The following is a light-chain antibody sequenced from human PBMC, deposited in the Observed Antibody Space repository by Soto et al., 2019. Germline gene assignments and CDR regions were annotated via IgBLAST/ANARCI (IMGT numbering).Light chain of an antibody. J-gene: IGKJ5*01. CDR3: QQYNSYLIT. CDR2: DAS. Sequence: DVQMTQSPSTLSASVRDRVTITCRASQSISSWLAWYQQKPGKAPNLLIYDASSLESGVPSRFSGSGSETEFTLTISSLQPDDFATYYCQQYNSYLITFGQGTRLEIK. V-gene: IGKV1-5*01. CDR1: QSISSW.